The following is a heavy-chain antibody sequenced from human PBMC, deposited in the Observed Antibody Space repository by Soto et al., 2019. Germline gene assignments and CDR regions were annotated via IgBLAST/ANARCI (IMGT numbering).Heavy chain of an antibody. CDR2: IYYSGST. D-gene: IGHD3-16*01. V-gene: IGHV4-59*01. CDR3: ARRPDYAGYFDY. CDR1: GGSISSYY. J-gene: IGHJ4*02. Sequence: QVQLQESGPGLVKPSETLSLTCTVSGGSISSYYWSWIRQPPGKGLEWIGYIYYSGSTNYNPSLKSRVTIAVDTSKNQFSLKLSSVTAADTAVYYCARRPDYAGYFDYWGQGTLVTVSS.